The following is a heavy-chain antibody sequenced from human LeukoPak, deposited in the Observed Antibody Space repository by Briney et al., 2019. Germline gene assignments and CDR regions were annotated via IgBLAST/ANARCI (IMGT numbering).Heavy chain of an antibody. J-gene: IGHJ6*02. Sequence: ASVKVSCKASGYTFTTYHMHWVRQAPGQGLEWMGRINSNSGGTNYAQKFQGRVTMTRDTSIRTAYMELSRLTSDDTAVYYCARDTDTAMVPYYYYYGMDVWGQGTTVTVSS. CDR3: ARDTDTAMVPYYYYYGMDV. V-gene: IGHV1-2*02. CDR2: INSNSGGT. D-gene: IGHD5-18*01. CDR1: GYTFTTYH.